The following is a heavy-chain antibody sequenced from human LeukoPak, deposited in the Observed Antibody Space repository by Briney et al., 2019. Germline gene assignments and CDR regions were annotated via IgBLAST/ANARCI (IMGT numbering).Heavy chain of an antibody. V-gene: IGHV3-30*04. CDR2: ISYDGSNK. Sequence: GRSLRLSCAASGFTFSSYGMHWVRQAPGKGLEWVAVISYDGSNKYYADSVKGRFTISRDNSKNALYLQMNSLRAEDTAVYYCARRARGVGTTGSLDYWGQGTLGTVSS. CDR1: GFTFSSYG. D-gene: IGHD1-1*01. CDR3: ARRARGVGTTGSLDY. J-gene: IGHJ4*02.